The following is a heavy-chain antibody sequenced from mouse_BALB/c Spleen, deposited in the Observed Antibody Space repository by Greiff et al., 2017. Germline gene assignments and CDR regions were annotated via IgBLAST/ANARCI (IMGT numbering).Heavy chain of an antibody. D-gene: IGHD4-1*01. Sequence: EVQLVESGPGLVKPSQSLSLTCSVTGYSITSGYYWNWIRQFPGNKLEWMGYISYDGSNNYNPSLKNRISITRDTSKNQFFLKLNSVTTEDTATYYCAREANWYAMDYWGQGTSVTVSS. V-gene: IGHV3-6*02. CDR1: GYSITSGYY. J-gene: IGHJ4*01. CDR3: AREANWYAMDY. CDR2: ISYDGSN.